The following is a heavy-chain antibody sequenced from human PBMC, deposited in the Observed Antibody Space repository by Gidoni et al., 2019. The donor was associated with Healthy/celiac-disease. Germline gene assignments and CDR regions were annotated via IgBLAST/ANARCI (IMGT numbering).Heavy chain of an antibody. Sequence: EVQLVESGGGMVQPGGSLKLPCASPGFTFSGSAMPWVRQASGQGLEWVGRIRSKANSYATAYAATVKGRFTISRDDSKNTAYLQMNSLKTEDTAVYYCTRPRGGYYYGMDVWGQGTTVTVSS. D-gene: IGHD3-16*01. CDR2: IRSKANSYAT. CDR1: GFTFSGSA. CDR3: TRPRGGYYYGMDV. J-gene: IGHJ6*02. V-gene: IGHV3-73*01.